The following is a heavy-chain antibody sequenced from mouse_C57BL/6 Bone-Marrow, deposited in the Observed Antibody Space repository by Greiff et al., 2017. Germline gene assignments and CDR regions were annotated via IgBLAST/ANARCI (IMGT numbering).Heavy chain of an antibody. J-gene: IGHJ3*01. Sequence: QVQLQQPGAELVKPGASVTLSCKASGYTFTSYWMHWVKQRPGQGLEWIGEIDPSDSNTNYNQKFKGKSTLTVDTSSSTAYMQVSSLTSEDSAVYDCARGANDRNYKFAHGGQGPVITVTA. CDR2: IDPSDSNT. D-gene: IGHD2-5*01. CDR1: GYTFTSYW. V-gene: IGHV1-69*01. CDR3: ARGANDRNYKFAH.